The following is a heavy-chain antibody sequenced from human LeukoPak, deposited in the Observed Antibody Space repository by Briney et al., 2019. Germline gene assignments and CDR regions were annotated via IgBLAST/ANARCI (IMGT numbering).Heavy chain of an antibody. CDR1: GFTFSSYS. D-gene: IGHD2-2*01. J-gene: IGHJ6*02. Sequence: GGSLRLSCAASGFTFSSYSMNWVRQAPGKGLEWVSSISSSSSYIYYADSVKGRFTISRDNAKNSLYLQMNSLRAEDTAVYYCASRVTRKGYCSSTSCYYYYGMDVWGQGTTVTVSS. V-gene: IGHV3-21*01. CDR2: ISSSSSYI. CDR3: ASRVTRKGYCSSTSCYYYYGMDV.